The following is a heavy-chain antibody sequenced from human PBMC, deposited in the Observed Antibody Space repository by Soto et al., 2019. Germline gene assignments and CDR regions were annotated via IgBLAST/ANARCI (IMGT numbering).Heavy chain of an antibody. CDR2: ISADGRDL. CDR3: AKSVPDPACRGGGCHRTFDY. J-gene: IGHJ4*02. V-gene: IGHV3-30*18. CDR1: GFTLGAYV. Sequence: QVQLVESGGGVVQPGGPVRLSCTASGFTLGAYVMHWVRQAQGKGPEWVAAISADGRDLFYAASVEGRFTISRDNSKNTPFLQMNSLTSEDTSVYSCAKSVPDPACRGGGCHRTFDYWGQGTLVTVSS. D-gene: IGHD2-15*01.